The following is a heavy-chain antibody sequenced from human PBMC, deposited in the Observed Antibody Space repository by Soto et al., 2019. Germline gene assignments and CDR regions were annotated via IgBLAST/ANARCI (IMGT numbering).Heavy chain of an antibody. J-gene: IGHJ4*02. CDR2: IDPSDSYT. CDR3: AREGDSSGNLFDY. V-gene: IGHV5-10-1*01. CDR1: GYSFTSYW. D-gene: IGHD3-22*01. Sequence: GESLKISCKGSGYSFTSYWISWVRQMPGKGLEWMGRIDPSDSYTNYSPSFHGHVTISADKSISTAYMELRSLRSDDTAVYYCAREGDSSGNLFDYWGQGTLVTVSS.